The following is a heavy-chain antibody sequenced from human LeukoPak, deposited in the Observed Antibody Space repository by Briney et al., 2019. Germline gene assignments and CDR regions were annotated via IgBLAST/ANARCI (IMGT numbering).Heavy chain of an antibody. D-gene: IGHD5-24*01. CDR3: AREVEMATLTLAYYYGMDV. CDR1: GFTFSSYS. CDR2: ISSSSSYI. Sequence: GGSLRLSCAASGFTFSSYSMNWVRQAPGKGLEWVSSISSSSSYIYYADSVKGRFTISRDNAKNSLYLHMNSLRAEDTAVYYCAREVEMATLTLAYYYGMDVWGQGTTVTVSS. V-gene: IGHV3-21*01. J-gene: IGHJ6*02.